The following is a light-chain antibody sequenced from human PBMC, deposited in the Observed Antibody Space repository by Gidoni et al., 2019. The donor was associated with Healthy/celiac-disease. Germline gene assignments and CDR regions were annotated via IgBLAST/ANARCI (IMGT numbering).Light chain of an antibody. Sequence: IVLTQSPVTLSLSPGESATLSCRASQSVSSSYLAWYQQKPGQAPRLLIYGASSRATGIPDRFSGSGSGTDFTLTISRLEPEDFAVYYCQQYGSSPSITFGQGTRLEIK. CDR2: GAS. V-gene: IGKV3-20*01. CDR1: QSVSSSY. CDR3: QQYGSSPSIT. J-gene: IGKJ5*01.